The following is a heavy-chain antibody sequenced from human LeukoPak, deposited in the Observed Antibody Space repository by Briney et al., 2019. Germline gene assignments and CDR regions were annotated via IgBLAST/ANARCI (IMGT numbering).Heavy chain of an antibody. D-gene: IGHD6-19*01. V-gene: IGHV3-48*04. J-gene: IGHJ4*02. CDR1: EFTFSTYA. CDR3: VRAWGPSSGWYHYFDY. Sequence: GGSLRLSCAASEFTFSTYALNWVRQAPGKGLEWISYISSSSSSINYADSVKGRFTVSRDNAKNSLYLQMNSLRAEDTAVYYCVRAWGPSSGWYHYFDYWAREPWSPSPQ. CDR2: ISSSSSSI.